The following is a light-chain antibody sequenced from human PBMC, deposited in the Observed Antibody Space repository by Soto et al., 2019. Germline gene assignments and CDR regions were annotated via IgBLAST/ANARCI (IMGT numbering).Light chain of an antibody. CDR1: HSVANNY. V-gene: IGKV3-20*01. CDR3: QQYGGSPPWT. CDR2: AAS. J-gene: IGKJ1*01. Sequence: LVLAQSPATLSLSPGERATISCRASHSVANNYLAWYQQKHGQAPRLIIFAASSRATGVPHRFTASGSGTDFTLTISRVEPEDFAVYFCQQYGGSPPWTFGQGTKVDSK.